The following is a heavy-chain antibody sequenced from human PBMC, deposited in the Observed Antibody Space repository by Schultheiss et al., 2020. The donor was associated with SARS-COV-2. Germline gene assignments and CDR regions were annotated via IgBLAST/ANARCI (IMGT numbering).Heavy chain of an antibody. CDR1: GGSISGSNYY. J-gene: IGHJ3*02. V-gene: IGHV4-39*07. D-gene: IGHD4-23*01. CDR3: ARLDYGGNQPVGAFDI. CDR2: VSYSGRT. Sequence: SETLSLTCNVSGGSISGSNYYWGWIRQPPVQGLEWIGSVSYSGRTYQNPSLKGRVTTSIDTSKNQFSLKLSSVTAADTAVYYCARLDYGGNQPVGAFDIWGQGTMVTVSS.